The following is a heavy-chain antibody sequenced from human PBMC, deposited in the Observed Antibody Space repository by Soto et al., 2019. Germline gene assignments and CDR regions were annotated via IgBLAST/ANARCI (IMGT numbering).Heavy chain of an antibody. D-gene: IGHD2-8*01. CDR1: GGSISSGGYY. V-gene: IGHV4-31*03. Sequence: PSETLSLTCTVSGGSISSGGYYWSWIRQHPGKGLEWIGYIYYSGSTYYNPSLKSRVTISVDTSKNQFSLKLSSVTAADTAVYYCARDLYDRGLNWFDPWGQGTLVTVSS. CDR3: ARDLYDRGLNWFDP. CDR2: IYYSGST. J-gene: IGHJ5*02.